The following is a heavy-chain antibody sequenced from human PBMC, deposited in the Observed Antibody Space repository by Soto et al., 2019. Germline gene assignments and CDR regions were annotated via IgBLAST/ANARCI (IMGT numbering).Heavy chain of an antibody. Sequence: GESLKISCEGSGYNFNTYWVGWVRQMPGKGLEWMALIYPGDSDTRYSPSFEGQVTLSVDRSISTAYLQWSSLKASDTAIYYCATSTVSYVDIVSSTTRGYFDHWGQGTLVTVSS. D-gene: IGHD5-12*01. CDR1: GYNFNTYW. CDR2: IYPGDSDT. V-gene: IGHV5-51*01. J-gene: IGHJ4*02. CDR3: ATSTVSYVDIVSSTTRGYFDH.